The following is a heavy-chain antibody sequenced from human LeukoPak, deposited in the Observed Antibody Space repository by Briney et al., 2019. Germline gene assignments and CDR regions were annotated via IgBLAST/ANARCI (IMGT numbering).Heavy chain of an antibody. D-gene: IGHD3-10*01. CDR1: GGSFSGHY. Sequence: SETLSLTCAVYGGSFSGHYWSWIRQPPGKGLEWIGYIYYSGSTNYNPSLKSRVTISVDTSKNHFSLNLSSVTAADTAVYYCARSDGYGLVGIWGQGTMVTVSS. CDR3: ARSDGYGLVGI. CDR2: IYYSGST. V-gene: IGHV4-34*11. J-gene: IGHJ3*02.